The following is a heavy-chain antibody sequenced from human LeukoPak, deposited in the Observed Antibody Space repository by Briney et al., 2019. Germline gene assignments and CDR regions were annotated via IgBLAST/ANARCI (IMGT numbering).Heavy chain of an antibody. CDR1: GGSFSGYY. CDR3: ARGRRVVVVVAAAPRYYYYGMDV. V-gene: IGHV4-34*01. CDR2: INHSGST. D-gene: IGHD2-15*01. J-gene: IGHJ6*02. Sequence: SETLSLTCAVYGGSFSGYYWSWIRQPPGKGLEWIGEINHSGSTNYNPSLKSQVTISVDTSKNQFSLKLSSVTAADTAVYYCARGRRVVVVVAAAPRYYYYGMDVWGQGTTVTVSS.